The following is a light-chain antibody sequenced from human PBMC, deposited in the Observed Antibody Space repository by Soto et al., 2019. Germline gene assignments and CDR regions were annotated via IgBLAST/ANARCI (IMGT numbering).Light chain of an antibody. CDR1: SSDVGGYHN. CDR3: CSYTCISTVYV. Sequence: QSALTQPASVSGSPGQSITISCTGTSSDVGGYHNVSWYQQHPGKAAKLMIYDVSNRPYGVSNRFSGSKSGNTDSLSISGLEAEDEAEYYCCSYTCISTVYVFGAGTKLTVL. V-gene: IGLV2-14*01. J-gene: IGLJ1*01. CDR2: DVS.